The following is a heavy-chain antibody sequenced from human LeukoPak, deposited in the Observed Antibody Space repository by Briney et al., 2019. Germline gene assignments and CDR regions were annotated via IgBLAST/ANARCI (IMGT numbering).Heavy chain of an antibody. J-gene: IGHJ4*02. D-gene: IGHD3-22*01. CDR3: AREILYDSTGYDV. CDR2: IYYSGST. V-gene: IGHV4-39*07. Sequence: SETLSLTCTVSGGSIITNSYYFGWIRQPPGKGLEWIGSIYYSGSTYYNPSLRNRVTISVDTSKNQFSLELRSVTAADTAVYYCAREILYDSTGYDVWGQGTLVTVSS. CDR1: GGSIITNSYY.